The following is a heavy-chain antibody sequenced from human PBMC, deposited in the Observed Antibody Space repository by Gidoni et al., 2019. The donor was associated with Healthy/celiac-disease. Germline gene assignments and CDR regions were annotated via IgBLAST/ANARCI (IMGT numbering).Heavy chain of an antibody. CDR3: ARDAYDSSGYYGY. CDR1: GFTFSSYA. CDR2: ISYDGSNK. J-gene: IGHJ4*02. V-gene: IGHV3-30-3*01. D-gene: IGHD3-22*01. Sequence: QVQLVESGGGVVQPGRSLRLSCAASGFTFSSYALHWVRQAPGKGLEWVAVISYDGSNKYYADSVKGRFTISRDNSKNTLYLQMNSLRAEDTAVYYCARDAYDSSGYYGYWGQGTLVTVSS.